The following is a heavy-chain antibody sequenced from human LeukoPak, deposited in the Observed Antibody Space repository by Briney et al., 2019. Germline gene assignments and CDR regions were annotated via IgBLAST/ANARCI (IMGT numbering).Heavy chain of an antibody. D-gene: IGHD2-21*02. CDR2: IWYDGSNK. CDR1: GFTFSNHG. Sequence: GRSLRLSCAASGFTFSNHGMHWVRQAPGKGPEWVALIWYDGSNKYYGDSVKGRFTISRDNSKNTVYLEMNSLRAEDTGVYYCARDRLEAVTDDDYFDYWGQGTLVTVSS. J-gene: IGHJ4*02. V-gene: IGHV3-33*01. CDR3: ARDRLEAVTDDDYFDY.